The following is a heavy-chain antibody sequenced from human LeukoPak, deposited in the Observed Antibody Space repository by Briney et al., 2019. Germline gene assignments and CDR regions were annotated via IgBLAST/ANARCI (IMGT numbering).Heavy chain of an antibody. V-gene: IGHV3-23*01. CDR3: AKDRGIVGAILDY. Sequence: GGSLRLSCAASGFTFSSYAMSWVRQAPGKGLEWVSAISGSGGSTYYADSVKGRFTISRDNPKNTLYLQMNSLRAEDTAVYYCAKDRGIVGAILDYWGQGTLVTVSS. CDR2: ISGSGGST. J-gene: IGHJ4*02. CDR1: GFTFSSYA. D-gene: IGHD1-26*01.